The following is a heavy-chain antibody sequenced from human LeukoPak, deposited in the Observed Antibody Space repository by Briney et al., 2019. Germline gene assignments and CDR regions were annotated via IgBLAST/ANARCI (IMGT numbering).Heavy chain of an antibody. D-gene: IGHD6-25*01. V-gene: IGHV1-2*04. CDR1: GYTFTVYY. CDR2: INPNSGGT. J-gene: IGHJ6*02. CDR3: AREYSSDYGMDV. Sequence: ASVKVSCTASGYTFTVYYMHWVRQAPGQGLEWMGWINPNSGGTNYAQKFQGWVTMTRDTSISTAYMELSRLRSDDTAVYYCAREYSSDYGMDVWGQGTTVTVSS.